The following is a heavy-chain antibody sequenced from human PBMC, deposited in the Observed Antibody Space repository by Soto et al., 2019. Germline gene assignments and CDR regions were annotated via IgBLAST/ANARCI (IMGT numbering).Heavy chain of an antibody. CDR2: ISGSGGST. V-gene: IGHV3-23*01. CDR3: AKDKDRIGDLEWLEPYYFDY. J-gene: IGHJ4*02. CDR1: GFTFSSYD. D-gene: IGHD3-3*01. Sequence: EVQLLESGGGLVQPGGSLRLSCAASGFTFSSYDMSWVRQAPGKGLEWVSAISGSGGSTYYADSVKGRFTISRDNSKNRQYLQMNSLRAEETAVNYCAKDKDRIGDLEWLEPYYFDYWGQVTLVTVSP.